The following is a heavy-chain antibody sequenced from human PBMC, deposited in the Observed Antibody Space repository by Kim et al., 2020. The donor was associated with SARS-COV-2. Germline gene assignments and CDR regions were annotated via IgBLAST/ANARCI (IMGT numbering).Heavy chain of an antibody. J-gene: IGHJ5*02. Sequence: SETLSLTCTVSGGSISSYYWSWIRQPPGKGLEWIGYIYYSGSTNYNPSLKSRVTISVDTSKNQFSLKLSSVTAADTAVYYCARVSAYVDTAMVRSWFDPWGQGTLVTVSS. D-gene: IGHD5-18*01. CDR2: IYYSGST. CDR3: ARVSAYVDTAMVRSWFDP. CDR1: GGSISSYY. V-gene: IGHV4-59*01.